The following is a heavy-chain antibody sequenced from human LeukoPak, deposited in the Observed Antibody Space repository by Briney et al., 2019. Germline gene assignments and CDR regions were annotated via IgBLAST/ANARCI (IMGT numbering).Heavy chain of an antibody. CDR1: GFTFRNTW. CDR2: IKRKVDGETT. V-gene: IGHV3-15*01. D-gene: IGHD3-22*01. CDR3: TTDTFDSDGYSHDF. Sequence: SGGSLRLSCSASGFTFRNTWMSWVRQAPGKGLEWVGRIKRKVDGETTDYAASVKGRISISRDDSESTLYLEMNSMKTEDTAVYYCTTDTFDSDGYSHDFWGQGTLVTVSS. J-gene: IGHJ4*02.